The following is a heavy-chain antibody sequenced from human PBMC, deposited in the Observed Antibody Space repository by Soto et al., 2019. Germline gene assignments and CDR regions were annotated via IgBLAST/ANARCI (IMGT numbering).Heavy chain of an antibody. J-gene: IGHJ6*02. CDR3: AEHDYGDPEEYYYYGMDV. CDR1: GGTFSSYA. CDR2: IIPIFGTA. V-gene: IGHV1-69*13. Sequence: ASVKVSCKASGGTFSSYAISWVRQAPGQGLEWMGGIIPIFGTANYAQKFQGRVTITADESTSTAYMELSSLRSEDTAVYYCAEHDYGDPEEYYYYGMDVWGQGTTVTVSS. D-gene: IGHD4-17*01.